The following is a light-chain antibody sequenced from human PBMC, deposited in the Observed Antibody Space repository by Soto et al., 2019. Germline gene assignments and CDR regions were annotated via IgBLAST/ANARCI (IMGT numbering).Light chain of an antibody. J-gene: IGKJ1*01. Sequence: EIVLTQSPGTLSLSPVERATLSCRASQSVSSSYLAWYQQKGGQAPRLLIYGASSRATGIPDRFSGSGSGTDFTLTISRLEPEDFAVYYCQQYVRSPWTFGQGTKVEIK. CDR2: GAS. CDR1: QSVSSSY. CDR3: QQYVRSPWT. V-gene: IGKV3-20*01.